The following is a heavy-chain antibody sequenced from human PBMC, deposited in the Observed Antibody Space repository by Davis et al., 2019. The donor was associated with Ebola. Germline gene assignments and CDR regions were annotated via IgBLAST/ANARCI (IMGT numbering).Heavy chain of an antibody. CDR2: ISSDGSYI. CDR3: ATSESFFDYAAYFHY. V-gene: IGHV3-21*06. CDR1: GFPFSSYT. Sequence: PGGSLRLSCAASGFPFSSYTMNWVRQAPGKGLEWVSSISSDGSYIFYADSATGRFTISRDNAKNSLYLQMNSLKAEDTAVYFCATSESFFDYAAYFHYWGQGTLLTVSS. D-gene: IGHD3-16*01. J-gene: IGHJ4*02.